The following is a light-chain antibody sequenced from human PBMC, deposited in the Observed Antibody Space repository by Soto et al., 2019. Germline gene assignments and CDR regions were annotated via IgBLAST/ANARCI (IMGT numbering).Light chain of an antibody. V-gene: IGLV2-11*01. Sequence: QSALTQPRSVSGSPGQSVTISCTGNSGDVGGYNFVSWYQQHPGKAPTLMIFDVNQRPSGVPDRFSGSKSGNTASLTISGLQADDEAGYYCYSYGGRYTGVFGGGTKLTVL. CDR1: SGDVGGYNF. J-gene: IGLJ3*02. CDR3: YSYGGRYTGV. CDR2: DVN.